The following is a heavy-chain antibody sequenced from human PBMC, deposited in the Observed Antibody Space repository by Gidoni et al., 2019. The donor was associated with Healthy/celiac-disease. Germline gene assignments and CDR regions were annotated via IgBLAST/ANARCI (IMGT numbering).Heavy chain of an antibody. CDR2: ISYDGSNK. CDR1: GFTFRSYA. CDR3: ARELSPYDSSGYSRGYGMDV. J-gene: IGHJ6*02. D-gene: IGHD3-22*01. V-gene: IGHV3-30-3*01. Sequence: QVQLVESGGGVVQPGRSLRLSCAASGFTFRSYAMHWVRQAPGKGLEWVAVISYDGSNKYYADSVKGRFTISRDNSKNTLYLQMNSLRAEDTAVYYCARELSPYDSSGYSRGYGMDVWGQGTTVTVSS.